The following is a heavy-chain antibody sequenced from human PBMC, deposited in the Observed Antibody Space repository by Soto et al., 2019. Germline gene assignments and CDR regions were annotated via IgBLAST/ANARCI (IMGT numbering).Heavy chain of an antibody. Sequence: QVQLVQSGAEVKKPGASVKVSCKASGYTFTSYGISWVRQAPGQGLEWMGWISAYNGNTNYAQKLQGRVTMTTDTSTSTAYMELRSLRSDDTAVYYCARSGSEWELPEGYYYYGMDVWGQGTTVSVSS. CDR1: GYTFTSYG. D-gene: IGHD1-26*01. CDR3: ARSGSEWELPEGYYYYGMDV. V-gene: IGHV1-18*01. CDR2: ISAYNGNT. J-gene: IGHJ6*02.